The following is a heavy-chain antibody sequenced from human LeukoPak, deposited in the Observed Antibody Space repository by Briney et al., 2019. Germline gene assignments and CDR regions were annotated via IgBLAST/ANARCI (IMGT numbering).Heavy chain of an antibody. V-gene: IGHV1-69*05. D-gene: IGHD6-19*01. Sequence: GASVKVSCKASGYTFTSYGISWVRQAPGQGLEWMGGIIPIFGTANYAQKFQGRVTITTDESTSTAYMELSSLRSEDAAVYYCARALGYSSGWYHDAFDIWGQGTMVTVSS. CDR2: IIPIFGTA. J-gene: IGHJ3*02. CDR1: GYTFTSYG. CDR3: ARALGYSSGWYHDAFDI.